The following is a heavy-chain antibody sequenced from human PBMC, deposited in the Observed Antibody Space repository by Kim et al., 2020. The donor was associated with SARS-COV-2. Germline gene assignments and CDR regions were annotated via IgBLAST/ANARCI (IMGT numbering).Heavy chain of an antibody. CDR1: GGSIRNVSSY. D-gene: IGHD3-3*01. CDR2: IYFTGTT. CDR3: ARRGSGPFYD. J-gene: IGHJ4*02. V-gene: IGHV4-39*02. Sequence: SETLSLTCTVSGGSIRNVSSYWNWIRQPPGKGLEWIGRIYFTGTTYYNPSLKSRVTISIDTSKNHFSLRLSSVTAADTAVYYCARRGSGPFYDCGQGTLVTVSS.